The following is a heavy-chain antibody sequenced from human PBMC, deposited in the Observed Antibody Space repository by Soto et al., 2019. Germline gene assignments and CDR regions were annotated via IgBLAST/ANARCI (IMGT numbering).Heavy chain of an antibody. CDR3: ARGLYCGGGCYSHFDY. D-gene: IGHD2-21*02. V-gene: IGHV1-69*01. Sequence: VQLVQSGAEVKKPGSSVKVSCKASGGTFSNYPFIWVRQAPGQGLDWMGGIIPIFGTTDYGQRFQGRVTITVDESTNTAYMELSSLRSDDTAVYYCARGLYCGGGCYSHFDYWGQGTLVTVSS. CDR1: GGTFSNYP. J-gene: IGHJ4*02. CDR2: IIPIFGTT.